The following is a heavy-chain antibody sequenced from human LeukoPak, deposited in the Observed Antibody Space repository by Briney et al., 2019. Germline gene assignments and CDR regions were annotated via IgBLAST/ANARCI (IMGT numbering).Heavy chain of an antibody. D-gene: IGHD1-26*01. J-gene: IGHJ3*02. V-gene: IGHV4-59*01. Sequence: SETLSLTCTVSGGSISSYYWNWIRQPPGKGLEWIGYIYYSGSTNYNPSLKSRVTISVDTSKNQFSLKLSSVTAADTAVYYCARDDGSGSYHDAFDIWGQGTMVTVSS. CDR3: ARDDGSGSYHDAFDI. CDR1: GGSISSYY. CDR2: IYYSGST.